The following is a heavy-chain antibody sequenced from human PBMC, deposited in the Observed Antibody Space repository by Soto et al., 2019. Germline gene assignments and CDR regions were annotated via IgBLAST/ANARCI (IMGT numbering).Heavy chain of an antibody. CDR1: GGSFSGYY. V-gene: IGHV4-34*01. D-gene: IGHD2-15*01. CDR3: ARVRSYWAENY. Sequence: SETLSLTCAVYGGSFSGYYWSWIRQPPGKGLEWIGEINHSGSTNYNPSLKSRVTISVDTSKNQFSLKLSSVTAADTAVYYCARVRSYWAENYWGQGTLVTVSS. CDR2: INHSGST. J-gene: IGHJ4*02.